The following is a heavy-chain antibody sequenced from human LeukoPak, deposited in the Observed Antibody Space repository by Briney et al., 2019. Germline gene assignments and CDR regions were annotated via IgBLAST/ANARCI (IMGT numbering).Heavy chain of an antibody. CDR1: GGTFSSYA. V-gene: IGHV1-69*13. J-gene: IGHJ4*02. CDR3: ASDDYYDSSGEFDY. Sequence: GASVKVSCKASGGTFSSYAISWVRQAPGQGLEWMGGIIPIFGTANYAQKFQGRVTITADESTSTAYMELSSLRSEDTAVYYCASDDYYDSSGEFDYWGQGTLVTVSS. CDR2: IIPIFGTA. D-gene: IGHD3-22*01.